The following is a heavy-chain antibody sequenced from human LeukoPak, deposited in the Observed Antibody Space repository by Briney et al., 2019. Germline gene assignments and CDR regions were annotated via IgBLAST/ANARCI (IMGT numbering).Heavy chain of an antibody. V-gene: IGHV4-61*02. D-gene: IGHD3-22*01. CDR2: IHTSGTT. J-gene: IGHJ3*02. CDR1: GGSISSGSYY. CDR3: ARGSRDLSVVIPVRNAFDI. Sequence: SETLSLTCTVSGGSISSGSYYWTWIRQPAGKGLEWIGRIHTSGTTNYNPSLKSRVAISVDTSKNQFSLRLSSVTAADTATYYCARGSRDLSVVIPVRNAFDIWGQGTVVTVSS.